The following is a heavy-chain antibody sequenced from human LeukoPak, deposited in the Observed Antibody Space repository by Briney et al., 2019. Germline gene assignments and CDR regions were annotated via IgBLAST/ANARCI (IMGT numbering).Heavy chain of an antibody. CDR1: GFIFSDSG. V-gene: IGHV3-64D*09. CDR2: ICSNGGAT. CDR3: VRGGYNRNIFAS. J-gene: IGHJ4*02. Sequence: PGGSLRLSCLVSGFIFSDSGMHWVRQAPGKRLDCVSTICSNGGATDYAHSVKGRFTISRDNSTKTLYLQMSSLRPDDTAIYYCVRGGYNRNIFASWGLGTLVTVSS. D-gene: IGHD1/OR15-1a*01.